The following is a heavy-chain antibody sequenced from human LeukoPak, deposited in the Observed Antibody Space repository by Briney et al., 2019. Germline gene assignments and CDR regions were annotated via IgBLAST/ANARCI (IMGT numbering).Heavy chain of an antibody. V-gene: IGHV4-31*03. CDR2: IYYSGST. D-gene: IGHD3-22*01. Sequence: PSQSLSLTCSVSGGSISSGRNYWSWIRQHPGKGLEWIGYIYYSGSTYYNPSLKSRVTISVDTSKNQFSLKLSSVTAADTAVYYCARGIEYYYDSSTPDAFDIWGQGTMVTVSS. CDR1: GGSISSGRNY. CDR3: ARGIEYYYDSSTPDAFDI. J-gene: IGHJ3*02.